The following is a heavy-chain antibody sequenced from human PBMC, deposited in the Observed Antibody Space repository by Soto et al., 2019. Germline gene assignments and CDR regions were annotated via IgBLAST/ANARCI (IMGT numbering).Heavy chain of an antibody. J-gene: IGHJ5*02. CDR1: GGSISSGGYY. Sequence: SETLSLTCTVSGGSISSGGYYWSWIRQHPGKGLEWIGYIYYSGSTYYNPSLKSRATISVDTSKNQFSLKLSSVTAADTAVYYCARERYQLRNWFDPWGQGTLVTVS. V-gene: IGHV4-31*03. D-gene: IGHD2-2*01. CDR2: IYYSGST. CDR3: ARERYQLRNWFDP.